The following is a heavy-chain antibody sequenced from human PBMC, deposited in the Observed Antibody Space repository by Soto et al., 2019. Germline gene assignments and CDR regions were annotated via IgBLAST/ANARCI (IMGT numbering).Heavy chain of an antibody. V-gene: IGHV4-59*01. D-gene: IGHD2-2*01. CDR1: GGSISSYY. Sequence: QVQLQESGPGLVKPSETLSLTCTVSGGSISSYYWSWIRQPPGKGLEWIGYIYYSGSTNYNPSLKSLVTISVDTSKNQFSLKLSSVTAADTAVYYCARDHGYCSSTSCYGPPYYYYYGMDVWGQGTTVTVSS. CDR3: ARDHGYCSSTSCYGPPYYYYYGMDV. J-gene: IGHJ6*02. CDR2: IYYSGST.